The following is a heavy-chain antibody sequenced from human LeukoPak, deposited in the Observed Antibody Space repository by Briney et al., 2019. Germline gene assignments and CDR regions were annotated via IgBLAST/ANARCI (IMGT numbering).Heavy chain of an antibody. CDR1: GFTFSSYA. Sequence: PGGSLRLSCAASGFTFSSYAMSWVRQAPGKGLEWVSAISGSGGSTYYADSVKGRFTISRDNAKNSLYLQMNSLRAEDTAVYYCARGSGSYVYWGQGTLVTVSS. J-gene: IGHJ4*02. D-gene: IGHD1-26*01. V-gene: IGHV3-23*01. CDR2: ISGSGGST. CDR3: ARGSGSYVY.